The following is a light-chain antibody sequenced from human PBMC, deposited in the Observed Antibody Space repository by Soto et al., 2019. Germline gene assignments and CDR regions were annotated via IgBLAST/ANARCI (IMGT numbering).Light chain of an antibody. CDR3: QDSTFLLST. CDR2: DSS. V-gene: IGKV3-11*01. CDR1: QIVSSY. J-gene: IGKJ5*01. Sequence: STGERGTLCCRASQIVSSYVAWYQQNPGQAPRLLFDDSSKGATVIPAMFSGSASGTVFTLTISILEAEDGVGYCRQDSTFLLSTFCQGT.